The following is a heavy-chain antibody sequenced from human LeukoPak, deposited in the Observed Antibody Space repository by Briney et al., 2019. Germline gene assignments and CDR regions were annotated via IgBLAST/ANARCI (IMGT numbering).Heavy chain of an antibody. CDR3: ALHINGDYESRFDP. Sequence: GGSLRLSCAASGFSVSSNYLSWVRQAPGKGLEWVSVMYSGGSTFYADSVKGRSTISRGNSKNTLNLQMNSLRAEDTAIYYCALHINGDYESRFDPWAREPWSPSPQ. CDR2: MYSGGST. D-gene: IGHD4-17*01. V-gene: IGHV3-53*01. J-gene: IGHJ5*02. CDR1: GFSVSSNY.